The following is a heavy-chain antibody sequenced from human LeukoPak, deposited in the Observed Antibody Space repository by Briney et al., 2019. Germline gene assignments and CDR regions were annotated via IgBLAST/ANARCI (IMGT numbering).Heavy chain of an antibody. Sequence: SQTLSLTCAISGDSVPSNSAAWNWIRQSPSRGLEWLGRTYYRSKWYNDYAVSVKSRITINPDTSKNQFSLQLNSVTPEDTAVYYCARGPTVVAPGDYFDYWGQGTLVTVSS. CDR3: ARGPTVVAPGDYFDY. D-gene: IGHD4-23*01. V-gene: IGHV6-1*01. CDR1: GDSVPSNSAA. CDR2: TYYRSKWYN. J-gene: IGHJ4*02.